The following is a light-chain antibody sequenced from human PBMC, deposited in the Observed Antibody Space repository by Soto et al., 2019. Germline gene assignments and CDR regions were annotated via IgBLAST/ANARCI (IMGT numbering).Light chain of an antibody. CDR1: QSVSGN. J-gene: IGKJ5*01. CDR3: HQYNNWPPIT. CDR2: GAS. V-gene: IGKV3-15*01. Sequence: EIVMTQSPATLSVSPGERATLSCWASQSVSGNLAWYQQKPGQAPRLLIYGASTRATGIPARFSGSGSGTEFTLTISSLQSEDFAVYYCHQYNNWPPITFGQGTRLEIK.